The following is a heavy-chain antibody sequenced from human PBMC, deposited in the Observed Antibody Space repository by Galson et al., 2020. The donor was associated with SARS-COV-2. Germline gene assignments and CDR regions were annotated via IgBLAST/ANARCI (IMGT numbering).Heavy chain of an antibody. Sequence: GGSLRLSCAASGFTFSSYAMHWVRQAPGKGLEWVAVISYDGSNKYYADSVKGRFTISRDNSKNTLYLQMNSLRAEDTAVYYCARGPRSVRFFDYWGQGTLVTVSS. CDR3: ARGPRSVRFFDY. CDR1: GFTFSSYA. CDR2: ISYDGSNK. V-gene: IGHV3-30*04. D-gene: IGHD3-3*01. J-gene: IGHJ4*02.